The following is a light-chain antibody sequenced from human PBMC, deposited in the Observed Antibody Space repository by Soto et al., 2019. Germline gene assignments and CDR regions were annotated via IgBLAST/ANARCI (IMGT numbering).Light chain of an antibody. Sequence: DIVLTQSPATLSLSPGERATLSCRASQRIGDYFAWYQQRPGQAPRLLIYDASNRAAGTPARFSGSGSGSDYTLTISSLQPDDFAVYYCQQRYVWPITFGQGTRLDIK. V-gene: IGKV3-11*01. CDR1: QRIGDY. CDR3: QQRYVWPIT. CDR2: DAS. J-gene: IGKJ5*01.